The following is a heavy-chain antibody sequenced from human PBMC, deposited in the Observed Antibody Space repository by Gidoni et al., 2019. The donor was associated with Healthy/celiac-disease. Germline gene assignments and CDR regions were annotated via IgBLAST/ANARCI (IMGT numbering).Heavy chain of an antibody. CDR2: ISYDGSNK. CDR1: GFTFSSYA. J-gene: IGHJ6*02. CDR3: AREGMITFGGVISYYYYGMDV. Sequence: QVQLVESGGGVVQPGRSLRLSCAASGFTFSSYAMHWVRQAPGKGLEWVAVISYDGSNKYYADSVKGRFTISRDNSKNTLYLQMNSLRAEDTAVYYCAREGMITFGGVISYYYYGMDVWGQGTTVTVSS. V-gene: IGHV3-30-3*01. D-gene: IGHD3-16*01.